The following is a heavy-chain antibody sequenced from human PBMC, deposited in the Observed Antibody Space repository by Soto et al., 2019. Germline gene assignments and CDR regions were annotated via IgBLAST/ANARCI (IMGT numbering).Heavy chain of an antibody. Sequence: EVQLVESGGGLVQPGGSLRLSCAASGFTFSSYWMHWVRQAPGKGLVWVSRINSDGSSTSYADSVKGRFTISRDNAKNTLYLQMTSLRAEDTAVYYCASFGRKWELRNFDYWGQGTLVTVSS. CDR2: INSDGSST. V-gene: IGHV3-74*01. CDR3: ASFGRKWELRNFDY. J-gene: IGHJ4*02. CDR1: GFTFSSYW. D-gene: IGHD1-26*01.